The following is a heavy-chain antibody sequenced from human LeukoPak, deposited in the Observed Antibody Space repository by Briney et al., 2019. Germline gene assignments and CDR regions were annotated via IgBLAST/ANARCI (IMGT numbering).Heavy chain of an antibody. Sequence: GGSLRLSCAASGFTFNTYRMNWVRQAPGKGLEWVSPISSSSSDIDYADSGKGRFTISRDNAKNSLYLQMNSLRVEDTAVYYCAKGGSGTYFLDYWGQGTLVTVSS. CDR2: ISSSSSDI. D-gene: IGHD1-26*01. J-gene: IGHJ4*02. V-gene: IGHV3-21*01. CDR1: GFTFNTYR. CDR3: AKGGSGTYFLDY.